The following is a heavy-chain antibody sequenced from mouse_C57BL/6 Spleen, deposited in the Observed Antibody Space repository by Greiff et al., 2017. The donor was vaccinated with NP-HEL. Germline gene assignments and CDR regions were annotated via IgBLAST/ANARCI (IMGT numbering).Heavy chain of an antibody. J-gene: IGHJ1*03. CDR2: IDPSDSET. CDR3: ARGGGSSSRWYFDV. D-gene: IGHD1-1*01. CDR1: GYTFTSYW. V-gene: IGHV1-52*01. Sequence: QVQLKEPGAELVRPGSSVKLSCKASGYTFTSYWMHWVKQRPIQGLEWIGNIDPSDSETHYNQKFKDKATLTVDKSSSTAYMQLSSLTSEDSAVYYGARGGGSSSRWYFDVWGTGTTVTVSS.